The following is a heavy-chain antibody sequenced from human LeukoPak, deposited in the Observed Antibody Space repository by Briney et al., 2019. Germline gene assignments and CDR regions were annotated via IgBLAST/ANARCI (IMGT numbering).Heavy chain of an antibody. D-gene: IGHD1-26*01. CDR3: ARVHRSGSCDY. Sequence: ASVKVSCKASGYTFTSYYMHWVRQAPGQGLEWMGIINPSGCSTSYAQKFQGRVTMTRDTSTSTVYMELSSMRSEDTAVYYCARVHRSGSCDYWGQGTLVTVSS. CDR2: INPSGCST. J-gene: IGHJ4*02. CDR1: GYTFTSYY. V-gene: IGHV1-46*01.